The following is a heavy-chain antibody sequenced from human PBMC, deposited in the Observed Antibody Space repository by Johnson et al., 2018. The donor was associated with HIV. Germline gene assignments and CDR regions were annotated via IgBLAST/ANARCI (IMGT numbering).Heavy chain of an antibody. CDR2: ISSNGGST. D-gene: IGHD2-15*01. CDR3: ARALGYCSGSYGAFDM. V-gene: IGHV3-64*01. Sequence: VQLVESGGGLVQPGGSLRLSCAASGFTFSSYAMHWVRPAPGKGLEYVSAISSNGGSTYYANSVKGRFTISRDNSKNTLYLQMGSLRAEDMAVYYCARALGYCSGSYGAFDMWDQGTMVTVSS. J-gene: IGHJ3*02. CDR1: GFTFSSYA.